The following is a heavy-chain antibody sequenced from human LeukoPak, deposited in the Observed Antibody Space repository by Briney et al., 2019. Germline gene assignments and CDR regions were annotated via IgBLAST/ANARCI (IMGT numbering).Heavy chain of an antibody. CDR2: INHSGST. CDR3: ARAGNGVGYYYGMDV. Sequence: SETLSPTCAVYGGSFSGYYWSWIRQPPGKGLEWIGEINHSGSTNYNPSLKSRVTISVDTSKNQFSLKLSSVTAADTAVYYCARAGNGVGYYYGMDVWGQGTTVTVSS. V-gene: IGHV4-34*01. D-gene: IGHD2-8*01. CDR1: GGSFSGYY. J-gene: IGHJ6*02.